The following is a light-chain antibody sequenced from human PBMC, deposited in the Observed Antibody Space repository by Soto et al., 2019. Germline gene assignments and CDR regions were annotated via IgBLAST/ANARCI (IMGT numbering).Light chain of an antibody. CDR2: GNS. V-gene: IGLV1-40*01. CDR1: SSNIGAGYD. Sequence: QLVLTQPPSVSGAPGQRVTISCTGSSSNIGAGYDVHWYQQLPGTAPKLLVDGNSNRPSGVPDRFSGSKSGTSASLAITGLQAEDEADYYWQSYDSSLSVVFGGGTKLTVL. J-gene: IGLJ2*01. CDR3: QSYDSSLSVV.